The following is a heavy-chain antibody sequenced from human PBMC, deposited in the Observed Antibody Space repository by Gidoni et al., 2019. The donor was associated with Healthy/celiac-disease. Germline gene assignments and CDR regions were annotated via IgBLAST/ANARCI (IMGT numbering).Heavy chain of an antibody. CDR3: ARVSRLNYDSSGYHYDY. V-gene: IGHV3-53*01. CDR1: GFTVSSHY. Sequence: EVQLVESGGGWIQPGGSLRLSCAASGFTVSSHYMSWVRQAPGKGLEWVSVIYSGGSTYYADSGKGRFTISRDNSKNTLYLQMNSLRAEDTAVYYCARVSRLNYDSSGYHYDYWGQGTLVTVSS. CDR2: IYSGGST. J-gene: IGHJ4*02. D-gene: IGHD3-22*01.